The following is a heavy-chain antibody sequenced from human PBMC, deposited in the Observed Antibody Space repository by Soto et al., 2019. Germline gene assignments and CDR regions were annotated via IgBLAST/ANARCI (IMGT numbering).Heavy chain of an antibody. CDR3: AKATWGY. CDR2: ISYDGSNK. Sequence: ESGGGVVQPGRSLRLSCAASGFTFSSYGMHWVRQAPGKGLEWVAVISYDGSNKYYADSVKGRFTISRDNSKNTLYLQMNSLRAEDTAVYYCAKATWGYWGQGTLVTVSS. CDR1: GFTFSSYG. V-gene: IGHV3-30*18. J-gene: IGHJ4*02. D-gene: IGHD3-16*01.